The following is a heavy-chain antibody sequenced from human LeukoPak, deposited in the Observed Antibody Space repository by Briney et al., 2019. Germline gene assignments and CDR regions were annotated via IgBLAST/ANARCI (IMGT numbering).Heavy chain of an antibody. CDR3: ARYTPSSDCSGGSCHLDY. Sequence: SETLSLTCAVYGGSFSGHYWSWIRQPPGKGLEWIGEINHSGSTNYNPSLKSRVTISVDTSKNQFSLKLTSVTAADTAVYYCARYTPSSDCSGGSCHLDYWGQGTLATVSS. V-gene: IGHV4-34*01. CDR2: INHSGST. D-gene: IGHD2-15*01. CDR1: GGSFSGHY. J-gene: IGHJ4*02.